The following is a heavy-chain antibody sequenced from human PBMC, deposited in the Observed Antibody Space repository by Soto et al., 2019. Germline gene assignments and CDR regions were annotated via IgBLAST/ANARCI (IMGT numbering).Heavy chain of an antibody. D-gene: IGHD2-2*01. J-gene: IGHJ3*02. Sequence: QVQLQQWGAGLLKPSETLSLTCAVYGGSFSGYYWSWIRQPPGKGLEWIGEINHSGSTNYNPSLKSRVTISVDPSKNQFSLKLSSVTAADTAVYYCARELIPAASHNDAFDIWGQGTMVTVSS. V-gene: IGHV4-34*01. CDR3: ARELIPAASHNDAFDI. CDR1: GGSFSGYY. CDR2: INHSGST.